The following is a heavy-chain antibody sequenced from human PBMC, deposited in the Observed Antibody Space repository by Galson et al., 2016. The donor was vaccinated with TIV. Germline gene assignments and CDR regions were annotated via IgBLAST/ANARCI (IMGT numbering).Heavy chain of an antibody. CDR3: VREAVMSFGVDVFDV. V-gene: IGHV3-48*03. J-gene: IGHJ3*01. CDR1: GFIFSNYE. CDR2: ITSGWGLT. Sequence: SLRLSCAASGFIFSNYEMNWVRQAPGKGLEWISYITSGWGLTYYAESVQGRLSISRDNTKNSLYLQMHSLRPEDTAVYYCVREAVMSFGVDVFDVWGQGTVVTVSS. D-gene: IGHD3/OR15-3a*01.